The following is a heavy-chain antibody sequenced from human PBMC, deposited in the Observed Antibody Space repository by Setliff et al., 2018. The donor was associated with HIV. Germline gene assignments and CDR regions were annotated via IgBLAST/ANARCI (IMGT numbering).Heavy chain of an antibody. CDR3: ARRQHHLGGFDV. CDR1: GDSFGYFY. D-gene: IGHD2-15*01. CDR2: LNDRGHI. V-gene: IGHV4-34*01. J-gene: IGHJ3*01. Sequence: PSETLSLTGAMYGDSFGYFYWNWIRQAPGKGLEWIVELNDRGHINYNPSLTSRVTISQDTSKRQFSLRRNSVTAADTAVYYWARRQHHLGGFDVWGQGTVVTVSS.